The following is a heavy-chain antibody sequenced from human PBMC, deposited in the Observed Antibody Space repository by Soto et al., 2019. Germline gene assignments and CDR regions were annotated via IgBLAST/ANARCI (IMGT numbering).Heavy chain of an antibody. V-gene: IGHV1-2*02. J-gene: IGHJ6*02. CDR2: INPNSGGT. D-gene: IGHD3-22*01. CDR3: ARDYYDSSGYYMVPNGMDV. Sequence: ASVKVSCKASGYTFTGYYMHWVRQAPGQGLEWMGWINPNSGGTNYAQKFQGRVTMTRDTSISTAYMELRSLRSDDTAVYYCARDYYDSSGYYMVPNGMDVWGQGTTVTVSS. CDR1: GYTFTGYY.